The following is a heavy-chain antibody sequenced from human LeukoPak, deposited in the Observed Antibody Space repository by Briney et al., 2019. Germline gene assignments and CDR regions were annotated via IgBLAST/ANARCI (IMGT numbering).Heavy chain of an antibody. CDR2: ISTDGYTT. CDR3: ARGRPHGNDY. J-gene: IGHJ4*02. Sequence: PGGSMRLSCAASGLAFSAYKVHWVRQAPRKGLVWVSRISTDGYTTDYADSVKGRFSISRDNAKNTLYLQMNSLRVEDTAVYYCARGRPHGNDYWGQGTLVTVSS. D-gene: IGHD4-23*01. CDR1: GLAFSAYK. V-gene: IGHV3-74*01.